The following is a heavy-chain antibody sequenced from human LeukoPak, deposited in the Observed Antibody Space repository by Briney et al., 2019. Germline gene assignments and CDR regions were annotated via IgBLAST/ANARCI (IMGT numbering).Heavy chain of an antibody. CDR1: GFSFSNYA. J-gene: IGHJ4*02. Sequence: PGGSLRLSCATSGFSFSNYAMHWLRQAPGKGLEWVTVISYDGNNKYYADSVKGRFTISRDNSKNTLYLQMNSLRAEDTAVYYCATPIISSTTVAIRSDYWGQGTLVTVSS. CDR3: ATPIISSTTVAIRSDY. V-gene: IGHV3-30*04. CDR2: ISYDGNNK. D-gene: IGHD4-17*01.